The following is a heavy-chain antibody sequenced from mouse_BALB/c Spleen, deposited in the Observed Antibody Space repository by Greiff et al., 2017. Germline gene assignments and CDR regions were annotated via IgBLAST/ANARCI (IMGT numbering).Heavy chain of an antibody. J-gene: IGHJ2*01. CDR1: GFTFSSYA. CDR2: ISSGGSYT. V-gene: IGHV5-9-4*01. Sequence: EVHLVESGGGLVKPGGSLKLSCAASGFTFSSYAMSWVRQSPEKRLEWVAEISSGGSYTYYPDTVTGRFTISRDNAKNTLYLEMSSLRSEDTAMYYCARITTVVPFDYWGQGTTLTVSS. CDR3: ARITTVVPFDY. D-gene: IGHD1-1*01.